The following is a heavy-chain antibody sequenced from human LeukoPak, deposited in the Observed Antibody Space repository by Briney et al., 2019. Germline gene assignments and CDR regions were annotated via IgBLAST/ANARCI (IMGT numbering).Heavy chain of an antibody. D-gene: IGHD6-13*01. CDR1: GGSINNYY. CDR3: ARGPTTGYSDC. V-gene: IGHV4-4*07. J-gene: IGHJ4*02. Sequence: PSETLSLTCIVSGGSINNYYWSWIRRPAGKGLEWIGRVYDSGYSFYNPSLKSRVTMSVDTSKNQLSLKLASVTAADTAVYYCARGPTTGYSDCWGQGTLVTVSS. CDR2: VYDSGYS.